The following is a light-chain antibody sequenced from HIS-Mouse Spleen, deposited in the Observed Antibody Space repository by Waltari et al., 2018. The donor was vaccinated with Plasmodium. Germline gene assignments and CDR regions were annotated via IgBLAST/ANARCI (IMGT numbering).Light chain of an antibody. Sequence: EIVMTQSPATLSVSPGERATLSCRASQSVSSNLAWYQQKPGQGPRLLIYGASTRATGIPARFSGSGSGTEFTRTISSLQSEDFAVYCCQQYNNWSFTFGPGTKVDIK. J-gene: IGKJ3*01. CDR1: QSVSSN. CDR2: GAS. CDR3: QQYNNWSFT. V-gene: IGKV3-15*01.